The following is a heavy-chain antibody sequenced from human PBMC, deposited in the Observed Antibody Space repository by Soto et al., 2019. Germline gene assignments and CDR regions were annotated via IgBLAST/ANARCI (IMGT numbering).Heavy chain of an antibody. V-gene: IGHV1-46*01. CDR2: INPSGGST. CDR3: ARDPYYYDSSGYYYAAPDAFDI. D-gene: IGHD3-22*01. Sequence: AASVKVSCKASGYTFTSYYMHWVRQAPGQGLEWMGIINPSGGSTSYAQKFQGRVTMTRDTSTSTVYMELNSLRSEDAAVYYCARDPYYYDSSGYYYAAPDAFDIWGQGTMVTVSS. CDR1: GYTFTSYY. J-gene: IGHJ3*02.